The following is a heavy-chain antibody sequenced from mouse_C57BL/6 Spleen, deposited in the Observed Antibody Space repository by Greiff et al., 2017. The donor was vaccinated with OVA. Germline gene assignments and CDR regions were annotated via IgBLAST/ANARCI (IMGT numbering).Heavy chain of an antibody. Sequence: EVKLMESGGGLVKPGGSLKLSCAASGFTFSDYGMHWVRQAPEKGLEWVAYISSGSSTIYYADTVKGRFTISRDNAKNTLFLQMTSLRSEDTAMYYGARKSNWDEGYYYAMDYWGQGTSVTVSS. CDR2: ISSGSSTI. CDR3: ARKSNWDEGYYYAMDY. V-gene: IGHV5-17*01. D-gene: IGHD4-1*01. J-gene: IGHJ4*01. CDR1: GFTFSDYG.